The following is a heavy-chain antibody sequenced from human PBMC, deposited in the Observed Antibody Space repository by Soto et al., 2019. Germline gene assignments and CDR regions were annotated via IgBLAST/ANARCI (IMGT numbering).Heavy chain of an antibody. CDR3: ARDPSYGDYSYYGMDV. CDR1: GASINGGGYY. V-gene: IGHV4-31*03. CDR2: IYYSGNT. D-gene: IGHD4-17*01. Sequence: QVQLQESGPGLVKPSQTLSLTRTVSGASINGGGYYWSWIRQHPGKGLEWIGSIYYSGNTYYSPSLKSRVTISVDTSKNHFSLRLTSVTAADTAVYYCARDPSYGDYSYYGMDVWGQGTTVTVSS. J-gene: IGHJ6*02.